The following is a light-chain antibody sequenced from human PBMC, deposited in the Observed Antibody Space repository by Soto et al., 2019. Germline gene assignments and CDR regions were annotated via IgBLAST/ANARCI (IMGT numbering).Light chain of an antibody. CDR1: RSLDSGQ. CDR3: QQYGDSPRT. J-gene: IGKJ5*01. V-gene: IGKV3-20*01. Sequence: EIVLTQSPGTLSLSPGESATLSCRASRSLDSGQLAWYQQKVGRAPRLLIHDAFMRATGIPERFSGSGSGTDFTLTIARLEPEDFAVYYCQQYGDSPRTFGQGTRLEIK. CDR2: DAF.